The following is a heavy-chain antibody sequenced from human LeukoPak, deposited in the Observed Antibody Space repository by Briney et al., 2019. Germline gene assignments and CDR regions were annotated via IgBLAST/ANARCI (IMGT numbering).Heavy chain of an antibody. J-gene: IGHJ4*02. CDR2: ISSSSSYI. D-gene: IGHD1-26*01. CDR3: ARENPWELQYYFDY. CDR1: GFTFSSYS. V-gene: IGHV3-21*01. Sequence: GGSLRLSCAASGFTFSSYSMNWVRQAPGKGLEWVSSISSSSSYIYYADSVKGRFTISRDNAKNSLYLQMNSLRAEDTAVYYCARENPWELQYYFDYWGQGTLVTVSS.